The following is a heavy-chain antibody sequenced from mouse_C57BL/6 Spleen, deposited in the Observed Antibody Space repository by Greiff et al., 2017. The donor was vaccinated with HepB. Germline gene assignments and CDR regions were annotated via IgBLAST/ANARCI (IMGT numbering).Heavy chain of an antibody. D-gene: IGHD2-1*01. CDR1: GYTFTTYP. CDR3: ARPVYYGNYWYFDV. J-gene: IGHJ1*03. CDR2: FHPYNDDT. V-gene: IGHV1-47*01. Sequence: QVQLQQSGAELVKPVASVKMSCKASGYTFTTYPLEWMKQNHGKSLEWIGNFHPYNDDTKYNEKFKGKATLTVEKSSSTVYLELSRLTSDDSAVYYCARPVYYGNYWYFDVWGTGTTVTVSS.